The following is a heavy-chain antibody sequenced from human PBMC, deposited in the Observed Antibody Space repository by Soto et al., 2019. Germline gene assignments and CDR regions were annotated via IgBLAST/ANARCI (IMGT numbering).Heavy chain of an antibody. J-gene: IGHJ4*02. V-gene: IGHV4-31*03. CDR3: ARPRIWEQHFDT. CDR2: VYYSGYT. CDR1: GGSISSDGYY. Sequence: SETLSLTCSVSGGSISSDGYYWSWMRQHAGKGLEWIGYVYYSGYTNSNPFLKSRVTISRDRSKNQFTLKLNSVTDADTAVYYCARPRIWEQHFDTWGQGTLVTVSS. D-gene: IGHD1-26*01.